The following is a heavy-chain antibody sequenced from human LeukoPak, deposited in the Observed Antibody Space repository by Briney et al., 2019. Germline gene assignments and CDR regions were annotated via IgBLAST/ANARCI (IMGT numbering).Heavy chain of an antibody. V-gene: IGHV1-46*01. CDR2: INPSGGST. D-gene: IGHD4-23*01. CDR3: ARDVAYYGGNSGTGFDY. Sequence: ASVKVSCKASGYTFTSYYMHWARQAPGQGLEWMGIINPSGGSTSYAQKFQGRVTMTRDTSTSTVYMELSSLRSEDTAVYYCARDVAYYGGNSGTGFDYWGQGTLVTVSS. J-gene: IGHJ4*02. CDR1: GYTFTSYY.